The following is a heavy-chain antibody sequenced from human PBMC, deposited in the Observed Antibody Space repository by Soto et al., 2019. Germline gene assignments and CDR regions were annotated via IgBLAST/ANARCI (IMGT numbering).Heavy chain of an antibody. CDR1: GGSISSYY. Sequence: QVQLQESGPGLVKPSETLSLTCTVSGGSISSYYWSWIRQPPGKGLEWIGYIYDSGITDYNPAVERRVTISVDTSMSQCALRLGFVSAADTAVYYCARGGGVYYVDCWGQGTLGTVSS. V-gene: IGHV4-59*01. D-gene: IGHD2-8*02. CDR2: IYDSGIT. J-gene: IGHJ4*02. CDR3: ARGGGVYYVDC.